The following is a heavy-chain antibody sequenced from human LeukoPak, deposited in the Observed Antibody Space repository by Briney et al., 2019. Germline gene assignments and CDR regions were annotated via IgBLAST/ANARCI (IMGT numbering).Heavy chain of an antibody. CDR1: GGSFSGYY. CDR3: ARGPYYYGSGSYYKRHPFDY. Sequence: SETLYLTCAVYGGSFSGYYWSWIRQPPGKGLEWIGEINHSGSTNYNPSLKSRVTISVDTSKNQFSLKLSSVTAADTAVYYCARGPYYYGSGSYYKRHPFDYWGQGTLVTVSS. J-gene: IGHJ4*02. V-gene: IGHV4-34*01. CDR2: INHSGST. D-gene: IGHD3-10*01.